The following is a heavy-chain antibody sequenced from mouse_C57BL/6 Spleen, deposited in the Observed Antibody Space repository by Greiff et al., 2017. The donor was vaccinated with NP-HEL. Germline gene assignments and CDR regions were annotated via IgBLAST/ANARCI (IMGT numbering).Heavy chain of an antibody. CDR3: TRGYGNYFYAMDY. Sequence: VQLQQSGAELVRPGASVTLSCKASGYTFTDYEMHWVKQTPVHGLEWIGAIDPETGGTAYNQKFKGKAILTADKSSSTAYMELRSLTSEDSAVYYCTRGYGNYFYAMDYWGQGTSVTVSS. CDR1: GYTFTDYE. V-gene: IGHV1-15*01. D-gene: IGHD2-1*01. CDR2: IDPETGGT. J-gene: IGHJ4*01.